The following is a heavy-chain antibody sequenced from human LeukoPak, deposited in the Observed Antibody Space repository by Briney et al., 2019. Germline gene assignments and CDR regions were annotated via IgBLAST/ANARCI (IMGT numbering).Heavy chain of an antibody. CDR3: AGSYYYYGMDV. CDR1: GGSFSGYY. V-gene: IGHV4-59*01. Sequence: PSETLSLTCAVYGGSFSGYYWSWIRQPPGKGLEWIGYIYHSGSTNYNPSLKSRVTISVDTSKNQFSLKLSSVTAADTAVCYCAGSYYYYGMDVWGQGTTVTVSS. CDR2: IYHSGST. J-gene: IGHJ6*02. D-gene: IGHD3-10*01.